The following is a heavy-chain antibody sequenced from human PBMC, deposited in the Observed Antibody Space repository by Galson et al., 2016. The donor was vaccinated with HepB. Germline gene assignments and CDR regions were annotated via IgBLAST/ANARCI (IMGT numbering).Heavy chain of an antibody. CDR2: TYHSGSA. D-gene: IGHD5-18*01. Sequence: SETLSLTCSVSGASISSSNYFWAWIRQSPGKGLEWLGNTYHSGSARYSPSFESRLTISVDVSTESFSLTLTSVTAADTAVYYCASGYKEGWLLGPEDYWGHATLVTVS. CDR3: ASGYKEGWLLGPEDY. V-gene: IGHV4-39*02. CDR1: GASISSSNYF. J-gene: IGHJ4*01.